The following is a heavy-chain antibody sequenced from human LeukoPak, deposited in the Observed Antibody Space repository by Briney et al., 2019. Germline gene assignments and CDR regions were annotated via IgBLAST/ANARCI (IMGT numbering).Heavy chain of an antibody. CDR2: IIPIFGTA. V-gene: IGHV1-69*05. D-gene: IGHD6-6*01. CDR3: ARSSSSPHRYDAFDI. CDR1: GGTFSSYA. J-gene: IGHJ3*02. Sequence: ASVKVSCKAFGGTFSSYAISWVRQAPGQGLEWMGGIIPIFGTANYAQKFQGRVAITTDESTSTAYMELSSLRSEDTAVYYCARSSSSPHRYDAFDIWGLGTMVTVFS.